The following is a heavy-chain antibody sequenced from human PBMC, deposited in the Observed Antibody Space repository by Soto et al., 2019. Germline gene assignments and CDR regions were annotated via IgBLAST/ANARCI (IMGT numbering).Heavy chain of an antibody. CDR1: GYTFTSYG. V-gene: IGHV1-18*01. D-gene: IGHD3-3*01. Sequence: GASVKVSCKASGYTFTSYGISWVRQAPGQGLEWMGWISAYNGNTNYAQKLQGRVTMTTDTSTSTAYMELRSLRSDDTAVYYCAKELRFLEWRPKTHYYYSMDVWGQGTTVTVSS. J-gene: IGHJ6*02. CDR2: ISAYNGNT. CDR3: AKELRFLEWRPKTHYYYSMDV.